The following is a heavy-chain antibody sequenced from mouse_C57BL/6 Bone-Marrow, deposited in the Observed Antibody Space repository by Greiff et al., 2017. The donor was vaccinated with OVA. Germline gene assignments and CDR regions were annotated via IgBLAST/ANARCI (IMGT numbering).Heavy chain of an antibody. CDR3: ARSRLGLYYYAMDY. J-gene: IGHJ4*01. V-gene: IGHV2-2*01. D-gene: IGHD4-1*01. CDR1: GFSLTSYG. CDR2: IWSGGST. Sequence: VQLQQSGPGLVQPSQSLSITCTVSGFSLTSYGVHWVRQSPGKGLEWLGVIWSGGSTDYNAAFISRLSISKDNSKSQVFFKMNSLQADDTAMYYCARSRLGLYYYAMDYWGQGTSVTVSS.